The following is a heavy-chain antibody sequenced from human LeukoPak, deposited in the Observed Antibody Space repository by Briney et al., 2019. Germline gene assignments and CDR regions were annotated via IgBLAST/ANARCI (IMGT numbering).Heavy chain of an antibody. CDR1: GFTFSTFW. Sequence: GGSLRLSCAASGFTFSTFWMSWVRLAPGKGLEWVANIKEDGSEKYYVGSVEGRFTISRDNAKNSLYLQVNSLRVEDTAVYYCARVPWSSVTILDYWGQGTLVTVSS. CDR2: IKEDGSEK. V-gene: IGHV3-7*01. J-gene: IGHJ4*02. D-gene: IGHD4-11*01. CDR3: ARVPWSSVTILDY.